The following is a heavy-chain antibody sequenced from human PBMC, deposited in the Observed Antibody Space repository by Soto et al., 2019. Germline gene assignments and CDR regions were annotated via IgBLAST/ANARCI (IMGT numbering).Heavy chain of an antibody. V-gene: IGHV4-30-2*01. CDR1: GGSISSGGYS. CDR3: VRVGRYDYVWGSYRGANSYFDY. Sequence: QLQLQESGSGLVKPSQTLSLTCAVSGGSISSGGYSWSWIRQPPGKGLEWIGYIYHSGSTYYNPSLKSRVTISVDRSKNQFSLKLSSVTAADTAVYYCVRVGRYDYVWGSYRGANSYFDYWGQGTLVTVSS. J-gene: IGHJ4*02. CDR2: IYHSGST. D-gene: IGHD3-16*02.